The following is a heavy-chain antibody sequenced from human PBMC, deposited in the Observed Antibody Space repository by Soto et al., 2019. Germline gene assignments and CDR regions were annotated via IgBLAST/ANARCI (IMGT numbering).Heavy chain of an antibody. CDR1: SASISSSSYT. CDR2: IYYSGTT. V-gene: IGHV4-39*01. J-gene: IGHJ6*02. Sequence: PSETLSLTCTVSSASISSSSYTWGWIRQPPGKGLEWIGSIYYSGTTYYNPSLNSRVTVSVDTSKNQFSLKVTSVTAADTAVYYCARGGDSYGYGEYYYYGMDVWGQGTTVTVSS. CDR3: ARGGDSYGYGEYYYYGMDV. D-gene: IGHD5-18*01.